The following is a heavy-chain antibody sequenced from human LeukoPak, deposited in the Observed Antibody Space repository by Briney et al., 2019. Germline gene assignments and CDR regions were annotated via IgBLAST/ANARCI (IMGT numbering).Heavy chain of an antibody. J-gene: IGHJ3*01. Sequence: GASVKVSCKASGYTFSSFGITWVRQAPGQGLEWMGWISGYNGNTHYAQKFQGRVTMTTDTSTTSAYMEVRSLRSDDTAVYYCARGLDSKDAFDFWGQGTLITVSS. CDR3: ARGLDSKDAFDF. CDR2: ISGYNGNT. CDR1: GYTFSSFG. D-gene: IGHD3-22*01. V-gene: IGHV1-18*01.